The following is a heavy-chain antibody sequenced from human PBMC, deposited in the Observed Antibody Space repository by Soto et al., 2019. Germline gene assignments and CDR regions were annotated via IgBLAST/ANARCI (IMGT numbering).Heavy chain of an antibody. V-gene: IGHV1-46*01. CDR3: ASLSSGWYFDY. Sequence: ASVKVSCKASGYTFTSYYMHWVRQAPGQWLEWMGIINPSVGSTSYAQKFQGRVTMTRDTSTSTVYMELSSLRSEDTAVYYCASLSSGWYFDYWGQGTLVTVSS. D-gene: IGHD6-19*01. CDR1: GYTFTSYY. J-gene: IGHJ4*02. CDR2: INPSVGST.